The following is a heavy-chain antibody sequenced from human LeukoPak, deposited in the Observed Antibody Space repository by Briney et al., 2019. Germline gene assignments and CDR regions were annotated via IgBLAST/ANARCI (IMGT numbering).Heavy chain of an antibody. CDR2: ISPSSGDT. Sequence: GASVKVSCKASGYTFTGHYMHWVRQAPGQELEWMGWISPSSGDTDYAQRFQGRVTMTRDTSISTAYMELRRLRSDDTAVYYCARAAIAVAGDYHYHYMDVWGKGTTVTVS. CDR3: ARAAIAVAGDYHYHYMDV. V-gene: IGHV1-2*02. CDR1: GYTFTGHY. D-gene: IGHD6-19*01. J-gene: IGHJ6*03.